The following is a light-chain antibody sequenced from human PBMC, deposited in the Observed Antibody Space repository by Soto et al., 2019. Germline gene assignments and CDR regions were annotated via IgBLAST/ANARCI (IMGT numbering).Light chain of an antibody. CDR1: QSISSW. V-gene: IGKV1-5*01. CDR3: QQYNSYCT. Sequence: IQMTQSPSTLSASVGGRVTITCRASQSISSWLAWYQQKPGKAPKLLIYDASSLESGVPSRFSGSGSGTEFTLTISSLQPDDFATYYCQQYNSYCTFGGGTKV. J-gene: IGKJ4*01. CDR2: DAS.